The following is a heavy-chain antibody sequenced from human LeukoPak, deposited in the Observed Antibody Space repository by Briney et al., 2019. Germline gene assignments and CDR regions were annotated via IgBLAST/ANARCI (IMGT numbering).Heavy chain of an antibody. Sequence: LGGSLRLSCAASGFTFDDYGMSWVRQAPGKGLEWVSGINWNGGSTGYADSVKGRFTISRDNAKNSLYLQMNSLRAEDTALYHCARGRGNGDYVGAFDIWGQGTMVTVSS. CDR1: GFTFDDYG. J-gene: IGHJ3*02. CDR3: ARGRGNGDYVGAFDI. D-gene: IGHD4-17*01. V-gene: IGHV3-20*01. CDR2: INWNGGST.